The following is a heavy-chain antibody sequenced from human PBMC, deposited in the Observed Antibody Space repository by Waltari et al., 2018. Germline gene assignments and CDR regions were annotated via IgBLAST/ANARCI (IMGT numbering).Heavy chain of an antibody. Sequence: QLQLQESGPGLVKSSETLSLTCAVSGGSISRSAYSWVGLRQPPGKELEWIGSIYPSGDTYYHGSLESRVRVSLDRSTNHFSMTLRSVTAADSAVYYCARRGDWLPLDAFDIWGQGTVVTVSS. V-gene: IGHV4-39*02. CDR1: GGSISRSAYS. CDR3: ARRGDWLPLDAFDI. J-gene: IGHJ3*02. D-gene: IGHD2-15*01. CDR2: IYPSGDT.